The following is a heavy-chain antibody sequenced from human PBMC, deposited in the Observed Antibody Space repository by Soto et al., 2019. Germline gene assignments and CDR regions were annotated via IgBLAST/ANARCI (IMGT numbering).Heavy chain of an antibody. CDR2: ISGSGGST. J-gene: IGHJ4*02. CDR1: GFTFSSYA. D-gene: IGHD3-22*01. Sequence: EVQLLESGGGLVQPGGSLRLSCAASGFTFSSYAMSWVRQAPGKGLEWVSAISGSGGSTYYADSVKGRFTISRDNSKNTLYLQMNSLRAEDTAVYYCAKTPKSVLGVWGFDYYDSSGYSGDYFDYWGQGTLVTVSS. V-gene: IGHV3-23*01. CDR3: AKTPKSVLGVWGFDYYDSSGYSGDYFDY.